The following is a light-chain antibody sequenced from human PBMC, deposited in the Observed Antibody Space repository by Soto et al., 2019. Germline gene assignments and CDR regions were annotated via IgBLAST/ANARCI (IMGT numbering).Light chain of an antibody. CDR1: QSISSY. Sequence: EIQMTQSPSSVSASVGDRVTITCRASQSISSYLNWYQQKPGKAPKLLIYDASSLESGVPSRFSGSGSGTEFTLTISSLQPDDFATYYCQQYNSYSWTFGQGTKVDIK. CDR3: QQYNSYSWT. V-gene: IGKV1-5*01. CDR2: DAS. J-gene: IGKJ1*01.